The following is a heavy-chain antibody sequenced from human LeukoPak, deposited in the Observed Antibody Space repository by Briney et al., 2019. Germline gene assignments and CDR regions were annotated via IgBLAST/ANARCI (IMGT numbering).Heavy chain of an antibody. D-gene: IGHD2-2*01. CDR3: ARDRVVVPAAIGGENYYYMDV. J-gene: IGHJ6*03. CDR1: VGTFISYA. CDR2: IIPIFGTA. Sequence: SVKVSCKASVGTFISYAISWVRQAPGQGLEWMGGIIPIFGTANYAQKFQGRVTITADESTSTAYMELSSLRSEGTAVYYCARDRVVVPAAIGGENYYYMDVWGKGTTVTVSS. V-gene: IGHV1-69*13.